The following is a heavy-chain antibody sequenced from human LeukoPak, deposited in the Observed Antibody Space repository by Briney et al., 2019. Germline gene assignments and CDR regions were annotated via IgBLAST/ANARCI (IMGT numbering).Heavy chain of an antibody. CDR3: ARDAYWLLSRKPRSMDV. D-gene: IGHD3-9*01. J-gene: IGHJ6*03. CDR2: IIPIFGTA. Sequence: ASVKVSCKASRGTFSSYTISWVRQAPGQGLEWMGGIIPIFGTANYAQKFQGRVTITADKSTSTAYMELSSLRSEDTAVYYCARDAYWLLSRKPRSMDVWGKGTTVTVSS. V-gene: IGHV1-69*06. CDR1: RGTFSSYT.